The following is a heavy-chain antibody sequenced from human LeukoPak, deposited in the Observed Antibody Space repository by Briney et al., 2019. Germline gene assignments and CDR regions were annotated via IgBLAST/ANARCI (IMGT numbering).Heavy chain of an antibody. Sequence: ASVKVSCKVAGGTFSSYASRWVRQAAGQGLEWMGGSIPIFGTANYAQKFQGRVKITTDESTSTAYMELSSLTSEDTAVYYCAPQPLLYGGNPRGYYYYYMAVWGKGTTATVSS. J-gene: IGHJ6*03. CDR3: APQPLLYGGNPRGYYYYYMAV. CDR1: GGTFSSYA. V-gene: IGHV1-69*05. D-gene: IGHD4-23*01. CDR2: SIPIFGTA.